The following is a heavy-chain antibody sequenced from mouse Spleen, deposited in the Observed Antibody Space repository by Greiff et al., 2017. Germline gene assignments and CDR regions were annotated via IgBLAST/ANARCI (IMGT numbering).Heavy chain of an antibody. CDR2: INYDGSST. Sequence: EVQLVESEGGLVQPGSSMKLSCTASGFTFSDYYMAWVRQVPEKGLEWVANINYDGSSTYYLDSLKSRFIISRDNAKNILYLQMSSLKSEDTATYYCAREQLRLRNAMDYWGQGTSVTVSS. J-gene: IGHJ4*01. D-gene: IGHD3-2*02. CDR3: AREQLRLRNAMDY. V-gene: IGHV5-16*01. CDR1: GFTFSDYY.